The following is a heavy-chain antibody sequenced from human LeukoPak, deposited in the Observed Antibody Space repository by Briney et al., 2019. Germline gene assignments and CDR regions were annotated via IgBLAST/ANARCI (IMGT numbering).Heavy chain of an antibody. Sequence: PGGSLRLSCAASGFKFNGKWMTWVRQAPGKGLEWVANINQDGSQKYYVDSVKGRFTISRDNAKNSLYLETSGLRAEDTAVYYCADPPSDYWGQGTLVAVSS. V-gene: IGHV3-7*01. J-gene: IGHJ4*02. CDR2: INQDGSQK. CDR3: ADPPSDY. CDR1: GFKFNGKW.